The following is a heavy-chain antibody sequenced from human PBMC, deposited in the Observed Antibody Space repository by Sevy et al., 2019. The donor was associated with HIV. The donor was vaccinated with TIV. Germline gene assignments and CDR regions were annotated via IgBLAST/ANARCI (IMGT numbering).Heavy chain of an antibody. Sequence: SETLSLTCSVSGYSISSGSYWGWLRQPPRGGLEWLASIHPSGNIYYNPSLTSGVFMSLETSKNQFSLHLPSLTAADTALYYCATDPIEGYGDYWGQGALVTVSS. CDR3: ATDPIEGYGDY. CDR1: GYSISSGSY. CDR2: IHPSGNI. J-gene: IGHJ4*02. V-gene: IGHV4-38-2*02. D-gene: IGHD5-12*01.